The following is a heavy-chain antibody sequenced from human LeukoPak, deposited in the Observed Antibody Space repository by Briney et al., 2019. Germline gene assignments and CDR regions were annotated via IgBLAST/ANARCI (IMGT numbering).Heavy chain of an antibody. CDR3: ATPHDATAYYYDSSGYFY. D-gene: IGHD3-22*01. Sequence: GESLEISCKCSGYIFSGYWIAWVRQVPGKGLEWMGIIYPADSDTRYSPSFHGQVTISADKPITTAYLQWSSLKASDTAMYYCATPHDATAYYYDSSGYFYWGQGTLVTVSS. CDR2: IYPADSDT. J-gene: IGHJ4*02. CDR1: GYIFSGYW. V-gene: IGHV5-51*04.